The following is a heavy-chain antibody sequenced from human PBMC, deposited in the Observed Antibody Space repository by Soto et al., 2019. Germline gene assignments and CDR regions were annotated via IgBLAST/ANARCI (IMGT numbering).Heavy chain of an antibody. V-gene: IGHV3-48*02. D-gene: IGHD3-22*01. Sequence: PGGSLRLSCAASGFTFSSYGMTWVRQTPGKGLEWVSYISSSTFSIYYADSVKGRFTVSRDNAKNSLFLQMNSLRDEDTAVYFCARARRGSAVIGHFDFWGRGTLVTVSS. CDR1: GFTFSSYG. CDR3: ARARRGSAVIGHFDF. J-gene: IGHJ4*02. CDR2: ISSSTFSI.